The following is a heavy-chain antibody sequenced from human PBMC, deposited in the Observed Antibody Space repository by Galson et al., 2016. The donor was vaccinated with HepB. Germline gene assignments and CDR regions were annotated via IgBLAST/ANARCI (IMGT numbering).Heavy chain of an antibody. V-gene: IGHV4-31*03. CDR1: GGSISSGGYY. D-gene: IGHD3-10*01. CDR3: ARVHYDYGSPSCIDS. CDR2: IYHSGST. J-gene: IGHJ5*01. Sequence: LTCTVSGGSISSGGYYWSWIRQHPGKGLEWIGYIYHSGSTDYNPSLESRVTISVDTSKSQFSLKLNYVTTADTAVYYCARVHYDYGSPSCIDSWGRGILVTVS.